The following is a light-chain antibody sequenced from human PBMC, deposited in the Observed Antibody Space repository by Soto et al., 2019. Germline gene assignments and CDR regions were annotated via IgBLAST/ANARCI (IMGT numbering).Light chain of an antibody. CDR3: HQRYNWPRVT. Sequence: EIVLPQSPATLSLSPGASVPLSCRASQSVSNSLAWYQQNPGQPPRLLIYDVSNRATGIPARFSGSGSGTDFTLTITSLEPEDFAVYFCHQRYNWPRVTFGQGTRLEIK. CDR1: QSVSNS. CDR2: DVS. J-gene: IGKJ5*01. V-gene: IGKV3-11*01.